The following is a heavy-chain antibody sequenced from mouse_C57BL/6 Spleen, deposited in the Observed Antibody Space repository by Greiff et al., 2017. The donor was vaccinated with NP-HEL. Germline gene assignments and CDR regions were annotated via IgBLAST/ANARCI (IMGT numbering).Heavy chain of an antibody. CDR1: GYTFTSYW. Sequence: QVQLQQPGAELVKPGASVKLSCKASGYTFTSYWMHWVKQRPGHGLEWIGMIHPSSGSTNYNEKFKSKATLTVDTSSSTAYMQLSSLTAEDSAVYYGARAVYNGSRPLAYWGQGTMVAVSS. V-gene: IGHV1-64*01. J-gene: IGHJ3*01. D-gene: IGHD1-1*01. CDR2: IHPSSGST. CDR3: ARAVYNGSRPLAY.